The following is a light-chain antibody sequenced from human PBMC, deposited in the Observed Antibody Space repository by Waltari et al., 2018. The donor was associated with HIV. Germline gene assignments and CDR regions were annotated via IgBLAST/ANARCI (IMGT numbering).Light chain of an antibody. CDR2: EVS. V-gene: IGLV2-8*01. Sequence: QSALTQPPSASGSPGQSVTISCTGPSSDVGGYNYVSWYQQPPDKAPKLMIYEVSKRPSGVPDRFSGPKSGNPASLTVSGLQAEDEADYYCSSYAGSNVIFGGGTKLTAL. CDR1: SSDVGGYNY. CDR3: SSYAGSNVI. J-gene: IGLJ2*01.